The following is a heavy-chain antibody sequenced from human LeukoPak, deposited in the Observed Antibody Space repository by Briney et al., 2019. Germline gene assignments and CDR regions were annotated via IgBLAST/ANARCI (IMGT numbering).Heavy chain of an antibody. Sequence: PGGSLRLSCAASGFTFSSYSMNWVRQAPGKGLEWVSSISSSSSYIYYADSVKGRFTISRDNAKNSLYLQMNSLRAEDTAVYYCARGPRGSYRGIDYWGQGTLVTVSS. J-gene: IGHJ4*02. D-gene: IGHD1-26*01. CDR3: ARGPRGSYRGIDY. V-gene: IGHV3-21*01. CDR1: GFTFSSYS. CDR2: ISSSSSYI.